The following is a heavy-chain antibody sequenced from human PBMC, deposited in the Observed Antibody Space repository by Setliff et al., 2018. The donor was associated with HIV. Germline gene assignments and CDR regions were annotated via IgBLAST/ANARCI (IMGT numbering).Heavy chain of an antibody. D-gene: IGHD6-19*01. V-gene: IGHV4-34*01. CDR1: GASFSDYS. Sequence: SETLSLTCAVYGASFSDYSWSWIRQPPGKGLEGIGEINHGGSTNYNPSLKTRVTISVDTSKNQFSLKLNSVTAGDTAVYYCAKSPWFTVYGGSGWGQGTLVTVSS. CDR3: AKSPWFTVYGGSG. J-gene: IGHJ4*02. CDR2: INHGGST.